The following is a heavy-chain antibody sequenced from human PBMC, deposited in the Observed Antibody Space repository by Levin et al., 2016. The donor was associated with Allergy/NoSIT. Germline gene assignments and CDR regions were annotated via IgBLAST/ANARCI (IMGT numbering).Heavy chain of an antibody. Sequence: GESLKISCAASGFTFSDYYMSWIRQAPGRGLEWVSYISNSRSYTKYADSVKGRFTISRDNAKNSLYLQMNSLRAEDTAVYYCARGGGTVSIGWSDYYGMDVWGQGTTVTVSS. CDR2: ISNSRSYT. D-gene: IGHD4-17*01. CDR1: GFTFSDYY. CDR3: ARGGGTVSIGWSDYYGMDV. J-gene: IGHJ6*02. V-gene: IGHV3-11*06.